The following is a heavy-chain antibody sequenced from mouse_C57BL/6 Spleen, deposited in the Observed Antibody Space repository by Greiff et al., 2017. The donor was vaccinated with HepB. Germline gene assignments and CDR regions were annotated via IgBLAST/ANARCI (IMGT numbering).Heavy chain of an antibody. V-gene: IGHV1-69*01. J-gene: IGHJ2*01. D-gene: IGHD2-4*01. CDR2: IDPSDSYT. CDR3: ARWDDYYFDN. CDR1: GYTFTSYW. Sequence: QVQLQQPGAELVMPGASVKLSCKASGYTFTSYWMHWVKQRPGQGLEWIGEIDPSDSYTNYNQKFKGKSTLTVDKASSTAYMQLSSLTSEDSAVYYGARWDDYYFDNWGKGTTLTVSS.